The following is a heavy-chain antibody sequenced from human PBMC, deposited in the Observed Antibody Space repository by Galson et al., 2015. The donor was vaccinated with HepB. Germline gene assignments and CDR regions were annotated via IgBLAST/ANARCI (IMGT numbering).Heavy chain of an antibody. J-gene: IGHJ4*02. D-gene: IGHD6-19*01. CDR2: TSSAGSIK. Sequence: SLRLSCAASGFTFSSYAMHWVRQAPGKGLEWVAITSSAGSIKDYADSVKGRFTFSRDNSRNTLYLQMNSLRAEDTAVYYCARDSDAVAAGAIDNWGQGTLVTVSS. CDR3: ARDSDAVAAGAIDN. V-gene: IGHV3-30*04. CDR1: GFTFSSYA.